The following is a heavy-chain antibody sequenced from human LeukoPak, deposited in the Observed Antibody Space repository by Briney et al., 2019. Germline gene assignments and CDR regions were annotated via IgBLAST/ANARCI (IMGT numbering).Heavy chain of an antibody. CDR2: ISSSSSTI. J-gene: IGHJ3*02. CDR1: GFTFSSYS. V-gene: IGHV3-48*01. D-gene: IGHD3-10*01. Sequence: GGSLRLSCAASGFTFSSYSMNWVRQAPGKGLEWVSYISSSSSTIYYADSVKGRFTISRDNAKNSLYLQMNSLRAEDTALYYCATHKLKEAFDMWGQGTMVTVSS. CDR3: ATHKLKEAFDM.